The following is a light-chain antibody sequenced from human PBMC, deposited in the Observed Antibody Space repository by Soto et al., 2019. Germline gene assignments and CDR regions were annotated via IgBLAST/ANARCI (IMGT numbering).Light chain of an antibody. CDR2: DAS. CDR1: QSLSSW. V-gene: IGKV1-5*01. Sequence: DIQMTQSPSTLSASVGDRVAITSRASQSLSSWLAWYQQKPGKAPKLLIYDASSLESGVPSRFSGSGSGTEFTLTISSLQPDDFAAYYCQQYNIYSPTFGQGTKVDI. J-gene: IGKJ1*01. CDR3: QQYNIYSPT.